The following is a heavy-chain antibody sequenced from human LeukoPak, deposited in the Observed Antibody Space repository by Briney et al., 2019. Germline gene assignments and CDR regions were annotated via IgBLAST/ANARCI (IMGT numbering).Heavy chain of an antibody. Sequence: PSETLSLTCTVSGYSISSGYYWGWIRQPPGKGLEWIGSIYHSGSTYYNPSLKSRVTISVDTTKNQFSLKLSSVTAADTAVYYCARRDSSVDYWGQGTLVTVSS. V-gene: IGHV4-38-2*02. D-gene: IGHD3-22*01. CDR3: ARRDSSVDY. CDR2: IYHSGST. CDR1: GYSISSGYY. J-gene: IGHJ4*02.